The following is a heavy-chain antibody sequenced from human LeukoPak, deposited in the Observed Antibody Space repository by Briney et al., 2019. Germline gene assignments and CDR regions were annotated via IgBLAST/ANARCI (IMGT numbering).Heavy chain of an antibody. V-gene: IGHV3-66*01. CDR3: ARDLIDYDILTGYYKGGFDY. D-gene: IGHD3-9*01. J-gene: IGHJ4*02. Sequence: GGSLRLSRAASGFTVGSNYMSWVRQAPGKGLEWVSVIYSGGSTYYADSVKGRFTISRDNSKNTLYLQMNSLRAEDTAVYYCARDLIDYDILTGYYKGGFDYWGQGTLVTVSS. CDR1: GFTVGSNY. CDR2: IYSGGST.